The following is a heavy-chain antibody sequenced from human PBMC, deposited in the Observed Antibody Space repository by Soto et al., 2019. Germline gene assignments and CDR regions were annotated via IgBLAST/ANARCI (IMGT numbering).Heavy chain of an antibody. J-gene: IGHJ4*02. CDR2: ISYDGSNK. D-gene: IGHD6-13*01. CDR1: GFTFSSYA. Sequence: QVQLVESVGGVVQPGRSLRLSCAPSGFTFSSYAMHWVRQAPGKGLEWVAVISYDGSNKYYADSVKGRFTISRDNSKNTLYLQMNSLRAEDTAVYYCARDNAAVSYYSDYWGQGTLVTVSS. V-gene: IGHV3-30-3*01. CDR3: ARDNAAVSYYSDY.